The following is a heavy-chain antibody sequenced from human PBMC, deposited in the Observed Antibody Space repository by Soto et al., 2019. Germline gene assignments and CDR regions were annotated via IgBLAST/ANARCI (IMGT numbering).Heavy chain of an antibody. D-gene: IGHD2-21*01. J-gene: IGHJ4*02. V-gene: IGHV2-5*01. CDR1: GFSLTTSGVA. CDR2: ISGSDDK. Sequence: QITLKESGPTLVKPTQTLTMTWTFSGFSLTTSGVAVGWIRQPPGKALEWLALISGSDDKRYRPSLNSRLTITKDTSKNQVVLTMTNMDPVDTATYSCAHRKPALLAFDYWGQGTLVTVSS. CDR3: AHRKPALLAFDY.